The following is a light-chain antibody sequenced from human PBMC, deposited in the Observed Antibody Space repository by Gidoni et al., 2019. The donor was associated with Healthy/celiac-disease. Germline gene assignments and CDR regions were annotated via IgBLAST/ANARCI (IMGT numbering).Light chain of an antibody. Sequence: ELVLTQSPGTLSLSPGERATLSCRASQSVSSSYLAWYQQKPGHAPRLLIYGASSRSTGIPDSFSGSGSATDFTLTISRLEPEDFAVYYCQQYGSSPYTFGQGTKLEIK. J-gene: IGKJ2*01. CDR1: QSVSSSY. CDR2: GAS. CDR3: QQYGSSPYT. V-gene: IGKV3-20*01.